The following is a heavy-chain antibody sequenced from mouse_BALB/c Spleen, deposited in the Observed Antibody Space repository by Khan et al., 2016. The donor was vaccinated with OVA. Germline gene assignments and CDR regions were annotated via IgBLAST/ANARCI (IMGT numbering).Heavy chain of an antibody. CDR1: GYTFTDYN. V-gene: IGHV1-77*01. J-gene: IGHJ3*01. CDR3: AREWGAWFPY. CDR2: IYPGSNNT. Sequence: VQLQQSGAELARPGASVKLSCKASGYTFTDYNINWVKQRTGQGLEWIGEIYPGSNNTYYNEKLKGKATLTADKSSSTAYMQLSSLTSEDSAGYFGAREWGAWFPYWGQGTLVTVSA.